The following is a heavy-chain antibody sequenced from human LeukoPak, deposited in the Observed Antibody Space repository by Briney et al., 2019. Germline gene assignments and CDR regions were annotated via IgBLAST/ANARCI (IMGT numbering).Heavy chain of an antibody. J-gene: IGHJ4*02. CDR3: ARDGASSSSFYLDY. V-gene: IGHV1-2*02. D-gene: IGHD6-6*01. CDR1: VYTFIAYY. CDR2: INPNSGAT. Sequence: ASVKVSCKASVYTFIAYYLYWVRQAPGQGLEWMGWINPNSGATKYAQKFQARVTMTRDTSISTAYMELTSLRSDDTAVYICARDGASSSSFYLDYWGQGTLVTVSS.